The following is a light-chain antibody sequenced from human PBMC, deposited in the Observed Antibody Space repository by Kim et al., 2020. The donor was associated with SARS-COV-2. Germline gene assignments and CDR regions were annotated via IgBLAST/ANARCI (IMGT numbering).Light chain of an antibody. V-gene: IGKV3-15*01. CDR1: QGVSRN. Sequence: EIVMTQSPATLSVSPGERATLSCRASQGVSRNLAWYQQKPGQAPRLLMFGASTRATGVPARFSGSGSGTEFALTISSLQSEDIAVYYCQQYDNWPRTFGQGTKVDIK. CDR2: GAS. J-gene: IGKJ1*01. CDR3: QQYDNWPRT.